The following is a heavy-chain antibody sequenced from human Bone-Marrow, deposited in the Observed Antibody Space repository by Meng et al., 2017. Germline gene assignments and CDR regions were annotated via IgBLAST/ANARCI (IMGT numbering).Heavy chain of an antibody. Sequence: VPLVQLGVWVKTRRDYVQWPCKASGGPFSRYAIGWVRQAPGQGLEWMGWISAYNGNTNYAQKLQGRVTMTTDTSTSTAYMELRSLRSDDTAVYYCAREWSAPYFDYWGQGTLVTVSS. J-gene: IGHJ4*02. V-gene: IGHV1-18*01. CDR1: GGPFSRYA. D-gene: IGHD2-8*01. CDR2: ISAYNGNT. CDR3: AREWSAPYFDY.